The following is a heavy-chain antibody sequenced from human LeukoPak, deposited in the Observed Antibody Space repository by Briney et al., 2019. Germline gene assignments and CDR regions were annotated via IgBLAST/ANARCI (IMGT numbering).Heavy chain of an antibody. J-gene: IGHJ4*02. CDR1: GYSFFTYW. D-gene: IGHD5-12*01. CDR3: ARGTSLVALDY. Sequence: GESLKISYKGSGYSFFTYWIGWVRQMPGKGLEWMGIIYPGDSDTRYSPSFQGQVTISADRSISTAYLQWSSLKASDTAMYYCARGTSLVALDYWGQGTLVTVSS. V-gene: IGHV5-51*01. CDR2: IYPGDSDT.